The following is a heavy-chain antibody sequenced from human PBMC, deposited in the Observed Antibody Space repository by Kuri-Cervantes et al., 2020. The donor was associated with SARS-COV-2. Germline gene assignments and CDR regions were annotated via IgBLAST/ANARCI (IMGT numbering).Heavy chain of an antibody. CDR3: ARVFTASFDF. CDR2: IYYSGST. V-gene: IGHV4-30-2*01. Sequence: SETLSLTCTVSGGSISSGGYYWSWIRQPPGKGLEWIGYIYYSGSTYYNPSLKSRVTISVDTSKNQFSLKLSSVTAADTAVYYCARVFTASFDFWGQGTLVTVSS. CDR1: GGSISSGGYY. J-gene: IGHJ4*02.